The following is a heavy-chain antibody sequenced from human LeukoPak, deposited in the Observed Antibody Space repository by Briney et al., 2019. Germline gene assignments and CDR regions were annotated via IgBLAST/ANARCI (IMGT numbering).Heavy chain of an antibody. D-gene: IGHD3-10*01. V-gene: IGHV3-23*01. Sequence: GGSLRLSCAASGFTFSSYVMSWVRQAPGKGLEWVSAIGGYSLTVYNAQSLKGRFTVSRDNYKNTLYLQVTELRVDDTAVYYCAKGQMVRGVTTSYYMDAWGKGTRVTVSS. CDR1: GFTFSSYV. CDR2: IGGYSLTV. J-gene: IGHJ6*03. CDR3: AKGQMVRGVTTSYYMDA.